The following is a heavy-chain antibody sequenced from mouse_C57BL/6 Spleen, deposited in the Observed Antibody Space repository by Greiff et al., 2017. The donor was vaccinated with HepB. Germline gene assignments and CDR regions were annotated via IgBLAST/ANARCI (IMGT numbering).Heavy chain of an antibody. CDR3: ARQGEYFYGSSYPYAMDY. Sequence: VQLQQPGAELVKPGASVKLSCKASGYTFTSYWMHWVKQRPGRGLEWIGRIDPNSGGTKYNEKFKSKATLTVDKPSSTAYMQLSSLTSEDSAVYYCARQGEYFYGSSYPYAMDYWGQGTSVTVSS. J-gene: IGHJ4*01. V-gene: IGHV1-72*01. D-gene: IGHD1-1*01. CDR2: IDPNSGGT. CDR1: GYTFTSYW.